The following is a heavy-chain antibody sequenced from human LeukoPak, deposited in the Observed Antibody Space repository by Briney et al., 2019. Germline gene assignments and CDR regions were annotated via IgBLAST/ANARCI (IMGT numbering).Heavy chain of an antibody. CDR2: ISTSSSTI. D-gene: IGHD5-12*01. CDR1: GFTFSTYS. Sequence: PGGSLRLSCAASGFTFSTYSMNWVRQAPGKGLEWIAYISTSSSTIYYADSVKGRFTISRDNAKNSLYLQMNSLRAEDTAVYYCARLWLPHWFDPWGQGTLVTVSS. V-gene: IGHV3-48*04. J-gene: IGHJ5*02. CDR3: ARLWLPHWFDP.